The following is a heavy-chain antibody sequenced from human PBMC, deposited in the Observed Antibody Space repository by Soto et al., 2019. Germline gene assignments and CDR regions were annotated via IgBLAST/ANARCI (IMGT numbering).Heavy chain of an antibody. J-gene: IGHJ4*01. CDR3: AKQWTPGSALDY. CDR2: ISGSGSKT. D-gene: IGHD2-8*01. CDR1: GFKFSSYA. Sequence: QAGGSLRLSCGASGFKFSSYAMSWVRQAPGKGLEWVAGISGSGSKTYYADSVKGRFTFSRDNSKNMLYLEMNSLRVEDTAVHSLAKQWTPGSALDYSGHGTHVTVAS. V-gene: IGHV3-23*01.